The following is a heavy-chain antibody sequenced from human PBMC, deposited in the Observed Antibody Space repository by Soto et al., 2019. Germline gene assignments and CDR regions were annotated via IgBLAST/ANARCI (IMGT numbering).Heavy chain of an antibody. V-gene: IGHV3-74*01. CDR2: IKYDGSST. CDR3: TKPDWFDP. Sequence: GGSLRLSCAASGFSLGNYWMHWVRQAPGKRLVWVSRIKYDGSSTYYADFVKGRFTISRDNAKNTLYLQMNSLRAEDTAVYYCTKPDWFDPRGQGTLVTVSS. CDR1: GFSLGNYW. J-gene: IGHJ5*02.